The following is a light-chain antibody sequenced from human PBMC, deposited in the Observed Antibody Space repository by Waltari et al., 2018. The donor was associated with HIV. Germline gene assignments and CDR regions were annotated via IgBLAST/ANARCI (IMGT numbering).Light chain of an antibody. J-gene: IGLJ3*02. V-gene: IGLV2-23*01. CDR1: SSDVGRYTL. CDR3: CSYAGSSNWV. Sequence: QSALTQPASVSGSPGQSITISCPGSSSDVGRYTLVSWYQQHPGKAPKLMIYEGIKRPSGVSNRFSGSKSGNTASLTISGLQAEDEADYYCCSYAGSSNWVFGGGTKLTVL. CDR2: EGI.